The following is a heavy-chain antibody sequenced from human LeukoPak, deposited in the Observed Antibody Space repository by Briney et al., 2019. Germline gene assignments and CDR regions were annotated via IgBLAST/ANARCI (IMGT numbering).Heavy chain of an antibody. Sequence: GGSLRLSCAASGLTFSRHAMSWVRQAPGKGLEWVSTTGLNSVNTLCAESVQGRFSISRDNSKNTLDLQMDNLRVDDTAVYYCAKGDDIGKHPTRAYYFDTWGQGTLVTVSS. CDR1: GLTFSRHA. CDR2: TGLNSVNT. CDR3: AKGDDIGKHPTRAYYFDT. V-gene: IGHV3-23*01. D-gene: IGHD5-24*01. J-gene: IGHJ4*02.